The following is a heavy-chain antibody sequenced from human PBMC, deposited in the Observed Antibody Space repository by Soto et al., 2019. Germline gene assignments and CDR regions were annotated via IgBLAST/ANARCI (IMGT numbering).Heavy chain of an antibody. V-gene: IGHV1-69*12. CDR1: GGTFSSYA. D-gene: IGHD3-16*02. CDR2: IIPIFGTA. Sequence: QVQLVQSGAEVKKPGSSVKVSCKASGGTFSSYAISWVRQAPGQGLEWMGGIIPIFGTAHYAQKFQGRVTITADESTITAYMELSSLRSEDTAVYYCASRLRLGDLSLYRLAAVDIWGQGTMVTVSS. J-gene: IGHJ3*02. CDR3: ASRLRLGDLSLYRLAAVDI.